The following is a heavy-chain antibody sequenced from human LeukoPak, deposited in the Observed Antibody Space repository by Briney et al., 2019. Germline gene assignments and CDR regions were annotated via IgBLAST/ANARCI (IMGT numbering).Heavy chain of an antibody. CDR3: ARAISLDYVWGSYRYGGFDY. CDR1: GYTFTSYY. D-gene: IGHD3-16*02. CDR2: INPSGGST. J-gene: IGHJ4*02. Sequence: ASVKVSCKASGYTFTSYYMHWARQAPGQGLEWMGIINPSGGSTSYAQKFQGRVTMTRDTSTSTVYMELSSLRSEDTAVYYCARAISLDYVWGSYRYGGFDYWGQGTLVTVSS. V-gene: IGHV1-46*03.